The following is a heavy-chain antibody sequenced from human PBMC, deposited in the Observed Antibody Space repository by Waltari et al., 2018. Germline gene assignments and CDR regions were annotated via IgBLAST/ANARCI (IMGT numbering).Heavy chain of an antibody. V-gene: IGHV3-48*04. CDR3: ATRGGISNWGLDY. Sequence: EVLLVESGGGLVQPGGSLRLVCGVSGFTLCTYNLNWVRQAPGKGLEWVSYISSGGGTIYYADSVKGRFTISRDNARNSLYLQMNNLRAEDTAVYYCATRGGISNWGLDYWGQGTLVTVSS. D-gene: IGHD7-27*01. J-gene: IGHJ4*02. CDR2: ISSGGGTI. CDR1: GFTLCTYN.